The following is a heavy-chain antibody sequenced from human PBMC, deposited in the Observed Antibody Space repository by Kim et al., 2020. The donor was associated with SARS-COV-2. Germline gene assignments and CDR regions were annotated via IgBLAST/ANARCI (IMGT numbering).Heavy chain of an antibody. V-gene: IGHV1-3*01. D-gene: IGHD6-13*01. CDR3: ARGRSSSWYKGGDY. CDR2: INAVNGNT. CDR1: GDTFTSYA. J-gene: IGHJ4*02. Sequence: ASVKVSCKASGDTFTSYAMHWVRQAPGQGLEWMGWINAVNGNTKYSQKFQGRVTITRDTSASTAYMELSSLRSEDTAVYYCARGRSSSWYKGGDYWGQGTLVTVYS.